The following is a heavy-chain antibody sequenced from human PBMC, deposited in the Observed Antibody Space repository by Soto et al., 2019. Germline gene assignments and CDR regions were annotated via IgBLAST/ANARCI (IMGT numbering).Heavy chain of an antibody. CDR3: ARKFGEFDY. CDR1: GGSISSGGYP. Sequence: SETLSLTCAVSGGSISSGGYPWSWIRQPPGKGLEWIGYIYYSGSTNYNPSLKSRVTISVDTSKNQFSLKLSSVTAADKAVYYCARKFGEFDYWGQGTRVSVS. D-gene: IGHD3-10*01. J-gene: IGHJ4*02. CDR2: IYYSGST. V-gene: IGHV4-61*08.